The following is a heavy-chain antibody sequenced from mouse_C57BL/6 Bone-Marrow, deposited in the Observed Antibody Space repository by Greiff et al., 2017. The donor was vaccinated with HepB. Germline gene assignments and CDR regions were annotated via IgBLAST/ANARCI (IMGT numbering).Heavy chain of an antibody. D-gene: IGHD2-1*01. V-gene: IGHV2-6*01. CDR2: IWGVGST. CDR3: ASNYGNYNRFAY. J-gene: IGHJ3*01. CDR1: GFSLTSYG. Sequence: VKLMESGPGLVAPSQSLSITCTVSGFSLTSYGVDWVRQSPGKGLEWLGVIWGVGSTNYNSALKSRLSISKDNSKSQVFLKMNSLQTDDTAMYYCASNYGNYNRFAYWGQGTLVTVSA.